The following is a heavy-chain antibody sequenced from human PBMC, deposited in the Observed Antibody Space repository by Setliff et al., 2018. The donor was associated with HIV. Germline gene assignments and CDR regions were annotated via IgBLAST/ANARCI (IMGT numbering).Heavy chain of an antibody. J-gene: IGHJ3*02. V-gene: IGHV4-59*10. Sequence: SETLSLTCAVYGGSFSGYYWSWIRQPPGKGLEWIGRIYTSGSTNYNPSLKSRVTISVDTSKNQFSLKLSSVTAADTAVYYCARIIMPRGGAFDIWGQGTMVTVSS. CDR3: ARIIMPRGGAFDI. CDR2: IYTSGST. CDR1: GGSFSGYY. D-gene: IGHD3-10*01.